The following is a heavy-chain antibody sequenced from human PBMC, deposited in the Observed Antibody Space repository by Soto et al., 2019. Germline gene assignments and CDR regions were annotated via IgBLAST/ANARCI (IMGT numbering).Heavy chain of an antibody. CDR2: MNPNRGNT. V-gene: IGHV1-8*01. CDR3: ARGYSYDPSGYYSRGEAVDY. J-gene: IGHJ4*02. CDR1: GYTFTSYD. Sequence: ASVKISCKASGYTFTSYDINWVRQATGQGLEWMGWMNPNRGNTGYAQKCQVRVTMTRNTPISTAYMELRSLRSEDTGGYYCARGYSYDPSGYYSRGEAVDYLRKGHLIAAS. D-gene: IGHD3-22*01.